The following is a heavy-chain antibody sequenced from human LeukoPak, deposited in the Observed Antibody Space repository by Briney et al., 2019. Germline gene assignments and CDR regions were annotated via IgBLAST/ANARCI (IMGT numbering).Heavy chain of an antibody. J-gene: IGHJ4*02. CDR3: AKDQVPGLRYFDWFGFDY. D-gene: IGHD3-9*01. V-gene: IGHV3-23*01. CDR1: GFTFSSHA. Sequence: GGSLGRYCAASGFTFSSHAMSWVRQDSGGGLVCASAISGSGGSTYYADSVKGRFTISRDNSKNTLYLQMNSLRAEDTAVYYCAKDQVPGLRYFDWFGFDYWGQGTLVTVSS. CDR2: ISGSGGST.